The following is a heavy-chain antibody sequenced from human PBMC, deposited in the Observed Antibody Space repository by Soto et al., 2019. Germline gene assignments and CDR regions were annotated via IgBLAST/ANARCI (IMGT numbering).Heavy chain of an antibody. J-gene: IGHJ5*02. CDR1: GGSISSGGYY. CDR2: IYYSGST. Sequence: SETLSLTCTVSGGSISSGGYYWSWIRQHPGKGLEWIGYIYYSGSTYYNPSLKSRVTISVDTSKNQFSLKLSSVTAADTAVYYCARVSQQQLVLWFDPWGQGTLVTVSS. CDR3: ARVSQQQLVLWFDP. D-gene: IGHD6-13*01. V-gene: IGHV4-31*03.